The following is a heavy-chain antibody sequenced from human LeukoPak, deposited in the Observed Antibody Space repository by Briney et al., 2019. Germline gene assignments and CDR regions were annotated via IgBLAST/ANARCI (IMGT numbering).Heavy chain of an antibody. CDR1: GFTFSSYA. CDR2: MSYSGSST. D-gene: IGHD6-6*01. CDR3: AKDRSSSFSGFLEY. V-gene: IGHV3-23*01. Sequence: GGSLRLSCAASGFTFSSYAMNWVRQARGKGLEWVSAMSYSGSSTYYADSVKGRFTISRDNSKNTLYLQMNSLRAEDTAVYYCAKDRSSSFSGFLEYWGQGTLVTVSS. J-gene: IGHJ4*02.